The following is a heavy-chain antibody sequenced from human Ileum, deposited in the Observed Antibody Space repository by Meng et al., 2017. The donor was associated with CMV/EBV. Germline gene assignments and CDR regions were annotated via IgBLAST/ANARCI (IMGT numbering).Heavy chain of an antibody. CDR2: IHGGGGK. V-gene: IGHV2-5*02. CDR1: GFALPTYVES. D-gene: IGHD6-6*01. Sequence: QITLKESVSSRVTPTQHLTLTCTFSGFALPTYVESVVWIRQPPGKALEWLALIHGGGGKQYSPSLQSRLTATRDTSKNQVVLTMTNMDPVDTATYYCVHRYSSSSGQVSWGQGTLVTVSS. J-gene: IGHJ5*02. CDR3: VHRYSSSSGQVS.